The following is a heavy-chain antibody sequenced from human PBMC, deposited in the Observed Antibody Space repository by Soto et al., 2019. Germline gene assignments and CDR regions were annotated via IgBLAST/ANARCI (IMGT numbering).Heavy chain of an antibody. V-gene: IGHV3-49*03. CDR1: GFTFGDYA. D-gene: IGHD6-13*01. CDR3: TRDLGSSSWYRYYYYYYYMDV. Sequence: GGSLRLSCTASGFTFGDYAMSWFRQAPGKGLEWVGFIRSKAYGGTTEYAASVKGRFTISRDDSKSIAYPQMNSLKTEDTAVYYCTRDLGSSSWYRYYYYYYYMDVWGKGTTVTVSS. CDR2: IRSKAYGGTT. J-gene: IGHJ6*03.